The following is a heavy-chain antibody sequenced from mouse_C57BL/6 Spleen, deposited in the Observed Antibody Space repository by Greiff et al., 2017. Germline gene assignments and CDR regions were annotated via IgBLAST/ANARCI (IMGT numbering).Heavy chain of an antibody. CDR2: IHPNSGST. D-gene: IGHD1-1*01. CDR1: GYTFTSYW. CDR3: ARWGTTVARGFAY. V-gene: IGHV1-64*01. Sequence: VQLQQPGAELVKPGASVKLSCKASGYTFTSYWMHWVKQRPGQGLEWIGMIHPNSGSTNYNEKFKSKATLTVDKSSSTAYMQLSSLTSEDSAVYYCARWGTTVARGFAYWGQGTLVTVSA. J-gene: IGHJ3*01.